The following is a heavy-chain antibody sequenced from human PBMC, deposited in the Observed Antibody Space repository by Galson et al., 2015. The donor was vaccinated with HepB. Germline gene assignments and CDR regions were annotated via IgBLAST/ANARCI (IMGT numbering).Heavy chain of an antibody. CDR2: IWYDGSNK. CDR3: ARSSNKGSGSYSSFNY. Sequence: SLRLSCAASGFTFSSYGMHWVRQAPGKGLEWVAVIWYDGSNKYYADSVKGRFTISRDNSKNTLYLQMNSLRAEDTAVYYCARSSNKGSGSYSSFNYWGQGTLVTVSS. CDR1: GFTFSSYG. V-gene: IGHV3-33*01. D-gene: IGHD3-10*01. J-gene: IGHJ4*02.